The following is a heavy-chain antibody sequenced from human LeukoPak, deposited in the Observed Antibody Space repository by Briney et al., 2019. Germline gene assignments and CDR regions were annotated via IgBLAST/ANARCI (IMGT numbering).Heavy chain of an antibody. J-gene: IGHJ4*02. V-gene: IGHV1-3*01. CDR1: GFTFTSYA. CDR2: INAGNGNT. Sequence: GGSLRLSCAASGFTFTSYAMHWVRQAPGQRLEWMGWINAGNGNTKYSQKFQGRVTITRDTSASTAYMELSSLRSEDTAVYYCARALWFGEDYFDYWGQGTLVTVSS. D-gene: IGHD3-10*01. CDR3: ARALWFGEDYFDY.